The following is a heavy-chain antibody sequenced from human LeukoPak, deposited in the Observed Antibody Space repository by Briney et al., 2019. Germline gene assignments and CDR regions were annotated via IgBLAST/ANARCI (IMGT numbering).Heavy chain of an antibody. CDR1: GGSVSSGTYY. V-gene: IGHV4-61*01. J-gene: IGHJ5*02. D-gene: IGHD3-22*01. Sequence: SETLSLTCTVSGGSVSSGTYYWSWIRQPPGKGLEWIGYIYYSGSTNYNPSLKSRVTISVDTSKNQFSLKLSSVTAADTAVYYCARGSPPGRAYYDIWFDPWGQGTLVTVSS. CDR2: IYYSGST. CDR3: ARGSPPGRAYYDIWFDP.